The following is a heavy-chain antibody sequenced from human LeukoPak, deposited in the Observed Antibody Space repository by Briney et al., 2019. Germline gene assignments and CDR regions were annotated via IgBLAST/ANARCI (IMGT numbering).Heavy chain of an antibody. J-gene: IGHJ4*02. CDR2: ISGSGGST. V-gene: IGHV3-23*01. Sequence: GSLRLSCAASGFTFSTSSMNWARQAPGKGLEWVSAISGSGGSTYYADSVKGRFTISRDNSKNTLYLQMNSLRAEDTAVYYCTKGTIWLPFDYWGQGTLVTVSS. CDR3: TKGTIWLPFDY. D-gene: IGHD5-18*01. CDR1: GFTFSTSS.